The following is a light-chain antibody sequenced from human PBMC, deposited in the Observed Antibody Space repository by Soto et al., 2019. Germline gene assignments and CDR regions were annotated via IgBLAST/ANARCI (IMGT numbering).Light chain of an antibody. CDR2: EVS. CDR1: TSDVGGYKY. CDR3: SSYTIYTTVI. V-gene: IGLV2-14*01. J-gene: IGLJ2*01. Sequence: QSVLTQPASVSGSPGQSITISCTGTTSDVGGYKYVSWYQQHPGKAPKLMIYEVSNRPSGVSNRFSGSKSGNTASLTISGLQAEDEADYYCSSYTIYTTVIFGGGTKLTVL.